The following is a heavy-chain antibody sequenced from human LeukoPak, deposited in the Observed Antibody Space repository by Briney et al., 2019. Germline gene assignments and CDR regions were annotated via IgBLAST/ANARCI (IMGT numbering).Heavy chain of an antibody. D-gene: IGHD5-18*01. CDR2: IYTSGST. J-gene: IGHJ6*03. Sequence: SETLSLTCTVSGGSISSYYWSWIRQPAGKGLEWIGRIYTSGSTNYNPSLKSRVTMSVDTSKNQFSLKLSSVTAADTAVYYCASLPRTAMVQGRYYYYMDVWGKGTTVTVSS. CDR3: ASLPRTAMVQGRYYYYMDV. V-gene: IGHV4-4*07. CDR1: GGSISSYY.